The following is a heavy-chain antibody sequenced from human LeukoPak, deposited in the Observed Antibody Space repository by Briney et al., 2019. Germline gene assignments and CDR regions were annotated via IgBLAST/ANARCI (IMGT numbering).Heavy chain of an antibody. CDR3: ARQLEDYVWGSYRYPSFDY. D-gene: IGHD3-16*02. Sequence: PSETLSLTCTISGGSVSDYYWSWIRQSPGKGLEWIGYIYHTGSTSYSPSLKSRVTISVDTSKNQFSLKLSSVTAADTAVYYCARQLEDYVWGSYRYPSFDYWGQGTLVTVSS. CDR2: IYHTGST. J-gene: IGHJ4*02. V-gene: IGHV4-59*08. CDR1: GGSVSDYY.